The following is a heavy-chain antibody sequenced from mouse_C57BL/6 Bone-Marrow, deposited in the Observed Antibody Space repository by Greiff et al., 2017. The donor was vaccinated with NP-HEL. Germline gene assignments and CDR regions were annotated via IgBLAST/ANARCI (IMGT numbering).Heavy chain of an antibody. V-gene: IGHV1-72*01. CDR1: GYTFTSYW. D-gene: IGHD1-1*01. CDR3: ARDYYGSRGWYFDV. Sequence: VQLQQSGADLVKPGASVKLSCKASGYTFTSYWMHWVKQRPGRGLEWIGRIDPNSGGTKFNEKFKTKATLTVDKPSSTAYMQLSILTSEVSAVYYCARDYYGSRGWYFDVWGTGTTVTVSS. J-gene: IGHJ1*03. CDR2: IDPNSGGT.